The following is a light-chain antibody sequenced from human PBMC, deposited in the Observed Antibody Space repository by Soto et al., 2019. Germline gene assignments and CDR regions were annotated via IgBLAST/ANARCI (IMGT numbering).Light chain of an antibody. CDR2: YDS. CDR1: NIGSKS. Sequence: YELTQPPSVSVAPGKTARITCGGNNIGSKSVHWYQQKPGQAPVLVIYYDSDRPSGIPERFSGSNSGNTATLTISRVEAGDEADYYCQVWDSSVVFGGGTKLTVL. V-gene: IGLV3-21*04. CDR3: QVWDSSVV. J-gene: IGLJ2*01.